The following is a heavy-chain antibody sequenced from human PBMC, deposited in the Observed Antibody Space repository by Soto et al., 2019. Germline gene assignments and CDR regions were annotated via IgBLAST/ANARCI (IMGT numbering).Heavy chain of an antibody. Sequence: EEQLVESGGGLVQPGGSLRLSCAASGFTFSGYSMNWVRQAPGKGLEWVSYLSGTSRTIYYADSVKGRFTISSDNAKTSLYLQMNSLRDEDTAVCYCARDKEGWFGPWGQGTLVTVSS. CDR2: LSGTSRTI. CDR3: ARDKEGWFGP. CDR1: GFTFSGYS. V-gene: IGHV3-48*02. J-gene: IGHJ5*02.